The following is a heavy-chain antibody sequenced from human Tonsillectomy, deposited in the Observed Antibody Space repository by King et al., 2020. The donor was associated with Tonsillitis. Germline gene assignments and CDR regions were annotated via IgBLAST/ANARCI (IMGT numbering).Heavy chain of an antibody. V-gene: IGHV3-30*04. J-gene: IGHJ4*02. CDR1: GFTFSSYA. D-gene: IGHD2-2*01. Sequence: VQLVESGGGVVQPGRSLRLSCAASGFTFSSYAMHWVRQAPGKGLEWVAVISYDGSNKYYAGSLKGRFTISRDNSKNTLNLQMNSLRAEDTAVYYCAGDRGYCSSTSCAFDYWGQGTLVTVSS. CDR2: ISYDGSNK. CDR3: AGDRGYCSSTSCAFDY.